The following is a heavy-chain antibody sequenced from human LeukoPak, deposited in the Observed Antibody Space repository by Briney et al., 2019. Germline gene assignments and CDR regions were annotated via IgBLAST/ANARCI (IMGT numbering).Heavy chain of an antibody. Sequence: GGSLRLSCSASGFSFSNYGMHWVRQAPGKGLQWVAVIWDDGSSKYYADYVKGRFTISRVNSKDILYLQLISLRVEDTAVYYCVKPTSASGSFLLDFWGQGTLVTVSS. V-gene: IGHV3-33*06. CDR3: VKPTSASGSFLLDF. D-gene: IGHD1-26*01. J-gene: IGHJ4*02. CDR1: GFSFSNYG. CDR2: IWDDGSSK.